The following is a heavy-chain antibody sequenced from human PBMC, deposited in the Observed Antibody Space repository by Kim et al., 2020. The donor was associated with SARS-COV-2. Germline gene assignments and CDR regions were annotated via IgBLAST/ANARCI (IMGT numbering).Heavy chain of an antibody. CDR2: IIWDGVTI. CDR1: GFIFEDYG. V-gene: IGHV3-20*04. J-gene: IGHJ4*02. CDR3: ARASSPSGCYRYYFDY. D-gene: IGHD1-26*01. Sequence: GGSLRLSCAVSGFIFEDYGMNWVRQAPGKGLEWVSGIIWDGVTIGYADSVKGRFTISRDNAKNRLYLQMNSLRADDTALYYCARASSPSGCYRYYFDYWGQGTLVTVSS.